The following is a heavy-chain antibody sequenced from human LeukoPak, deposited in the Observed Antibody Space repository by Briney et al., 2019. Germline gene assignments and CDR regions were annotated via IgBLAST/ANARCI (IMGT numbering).Heavy chain of an antibody. V-gene: IGHV3-7*01. D-gene: IGHD2-8*02. CDR2: IREDGSER. J-gene: IGHJ4*02. CDR3: ARSAYWTFDY. Sequence: GGSLRLSCAASGFTFSRYWMSWVRQAPGKGPEWVANIREDGSERYQVDSVKGRFAISRDNAKDSLYLQMNSLRAEDTAIYYCARSAYWTFDYLGQGALVTVSS. CDR1: GFTFSRYW.